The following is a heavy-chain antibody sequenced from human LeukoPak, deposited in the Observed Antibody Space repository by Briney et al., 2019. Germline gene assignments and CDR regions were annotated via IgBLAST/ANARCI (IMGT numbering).Heavy chain of an antibody. CDR1: GFTFSNYW. V-gene: IGHV3-74*01. D-gene: IGHD3-10*01. CDR3: AVDRGLVPLADLDWLDP. J-gene: IGHJ5*02. Sequence: GGSLRLSCAASGFTFSNYWMHWVRQAPGKGLVWVSRINPDGSGTNYADSVKGRFTISRDNTKNTLYLQMNSLRVEDMALYYCAVDRGLVPLADLDWLDPWGQGTQVTVSS. CDR2: INPDGSGT.